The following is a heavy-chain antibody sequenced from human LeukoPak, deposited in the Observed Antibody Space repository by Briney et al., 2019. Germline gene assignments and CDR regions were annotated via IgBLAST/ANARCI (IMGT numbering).Heavy chain of an antibody. Sequence: SVKVSCKTSGGTFNNYIISWVRQAPGQGLEWVGTIILILDIANYAQKFQGRVAITADTSTSTAYMEMSDLGSEDTAVYFCAREPEGLTTESHWGQGTLVTVSS. CDR2: IILILDIA. V-gene: IGHV1-69*04. D-gene: IGHD1-14*01. J-gene: IGHJ4*02. CDR3: AREPEGLTTESH. CDR1: GGTFNNYI.